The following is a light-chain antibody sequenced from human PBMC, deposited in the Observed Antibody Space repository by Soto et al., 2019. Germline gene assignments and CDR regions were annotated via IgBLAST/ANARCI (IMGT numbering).Light chain of an antibody. V-gene: IGLV2-14*01. CDR1: SSDVGGYNY. J-gene: IGLJ3*02. Sequence: SVLTQPASVSGSPAQSITISCTGTSSDVGGYNYVSWYQQHPGKAPKLMIYDVSNRPSGVSDRFSGSKSGNTASLTISGLQAEDEADYYCSSYTSSSTWMFGGGTKLTVL. CDR3: SSYTSSSTWM. CDR2: DVS.